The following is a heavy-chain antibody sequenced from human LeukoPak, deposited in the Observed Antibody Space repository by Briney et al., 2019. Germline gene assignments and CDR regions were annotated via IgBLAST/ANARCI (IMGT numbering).Heavy chain of an antibody. CDR3: ARDQGVGSSASYQQPCFDP. CDR2: INWNGGIR. J-gene: IGHJ5*02. CDR1: GFTFDDYG. Sequence: GGSLRLSCAASGFTFDDYGMSWIRQAPGKGLEWVSGINWNGGIRGYADSVRGRFTISRDNAKNSLYLQMNSLRVEDTAFYYCARDQGVGSSASYQQPCFDPWGQGTLVSVSS. D-gene: IGHD6-19*01. V-gene: IGHV3-20*04.